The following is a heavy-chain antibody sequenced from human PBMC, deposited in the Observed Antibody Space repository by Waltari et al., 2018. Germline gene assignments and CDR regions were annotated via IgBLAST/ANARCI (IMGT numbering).Heavy chain of an antibody. V-gene: IGHV1-69*01. CDR2: VIPIFGTA. CDR1: GGTFSSYA. Sequence: QVQLVQSGAEVKKPGSSVKVSCKASGGTFSSYAISWVRQAPGHGLEWMGGVIPIFGTANYAQKFQGRVTITADESTSTAYMELSSLRSEDTAVYYCARSIMITFGGVIVNPIFDYWGQGTLVTVSS. J-gene: IGHJ4*02. CDR3: ARSIMITFGGVIVNPIFDY. D-gene: IGHD3-16*02.